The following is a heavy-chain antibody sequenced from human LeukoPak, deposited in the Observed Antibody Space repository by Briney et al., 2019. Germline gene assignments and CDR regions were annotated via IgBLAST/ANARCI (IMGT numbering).Heavy chain of an antibody. Sequence: GGSLRLSCAASGFTFSNAWMSWVRQAPGKGLEWVGFIRSKAYGGTTEYAASVKGRFTISRDDSKSIAYLQMNSLKTEDTAVYYCTRGVGWNFRADAFDIWGQGTMVTVSS. D-gene: IGHD1-7*01. CDR3: TRGVGWNFRADAFDI. CDR1: GFTFSNAW. CDR2: IRSKAYGGTT. V-gene: IGHV3-49*04. J-gene: IGHJ3*02.